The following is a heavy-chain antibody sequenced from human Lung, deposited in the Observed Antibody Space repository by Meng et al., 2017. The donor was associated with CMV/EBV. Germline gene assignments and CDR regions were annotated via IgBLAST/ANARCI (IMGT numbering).Heavy chain of an antibody. J-gene: IGHJ6*02. CDR1: GFTFSSFE. V-gene: IGHV3-48*03. CDR3: ARNTLSYYGMDV. Sequence: GGSLRLXXAASGFTFSSFEMNWVRQAPGKGLEWVSYINKNGFNIEYADSVKGRFTISRDNAKNSLYLQLNSLRAEDTAIYYCARNTLSYYGMDVWGRGTTVTVSS. CDR2: INKNGFNI. D-gene: IGHD1/OR15-1a*01.